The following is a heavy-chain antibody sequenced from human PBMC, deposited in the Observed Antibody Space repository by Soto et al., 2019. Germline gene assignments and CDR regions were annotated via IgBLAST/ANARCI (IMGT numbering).Heavy chain of an antibody. Sequence: SGPTLVNPTQTLTLTCTFSGFSLSTSGMCVSWIRQPPGKALEWLALIDWDDDKYYSTSLKTRLTISKDTSKNQVVLTMTNMDPVDTATYYCARIPGIAAAGSPDYYYYGMDVWGQGTTVTV. V-gene: IGHV2-70*01. CDR1: GFSLSTSGMC. D-gene: IGHD6-13*01. J-gene: IGHJ6*02. CDR2: IDWDDDK. CDR3: ARIPGIAAAGSPDYYYYGMDV.